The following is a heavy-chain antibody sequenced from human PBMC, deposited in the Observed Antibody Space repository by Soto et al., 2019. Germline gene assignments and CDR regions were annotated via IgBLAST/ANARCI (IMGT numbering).Heavy chain of an antibody. CDR2: IYYSGST. V-gene: IGHV4-31*03. CDR1: GGSISSGGYY. CDR3: ARDSSYGDYVPFDY. D-gene: IGHD4-17*01. Sequence: SETLSLTCTVSGGSISSGGYYWSWIRQHPGKGLEWIGYIYYSGSTYYNPSLKSRVTISVDTSKNQFSLKLSSVTAADTAVCYCARDSSYGDYVPFDYWGQGTLVTVSS. J-gene: IGHJ4*02.